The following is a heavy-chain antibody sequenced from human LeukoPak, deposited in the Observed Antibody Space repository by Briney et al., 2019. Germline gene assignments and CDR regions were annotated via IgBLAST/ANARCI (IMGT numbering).Heavy chain of an antibody. CDR3: TRSDCSSGRCPGFDN. Sequence: SQTLSLTCGISGDSVSSNSAAWNWIRQSPSRVLEWLGRTYYRSKWFINYAPFVKSRIIINPDTPKNQVSLQLNSVTPEDTAVYYCTRSDCSSGRCPGFDNWGQGTLVTVSS. D-gene: IGHD6-19*01. CDR1: GDSVSSNSAA. CDR2: TYYRSKWFI. V-gene: IGHV6-1*01. J-gene: IGHJ4*02.